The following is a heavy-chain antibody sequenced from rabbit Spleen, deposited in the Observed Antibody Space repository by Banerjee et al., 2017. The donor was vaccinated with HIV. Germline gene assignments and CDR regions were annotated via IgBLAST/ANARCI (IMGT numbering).Heavy chain of an antibody. D-gene: IGHD8-1*01. CDR2: INTWSNSP. Sequence: QEQLEESGGALVKPAGSLTRPCTASGFSFNDDYVMCWVRQAPGKGLKWIVCINTWSNSPVYASWAKGRFSMSKTSSSTVTLQITSLPAAATAIYFCSRDTGSSISTYGMDLWGPGTLVTVS. CDR3: SRDTGSSISTYGMDL. V-gene: IGHV1S45*01. CDR1: GFSFNDDYV. J-gene: IGHJ6*01.